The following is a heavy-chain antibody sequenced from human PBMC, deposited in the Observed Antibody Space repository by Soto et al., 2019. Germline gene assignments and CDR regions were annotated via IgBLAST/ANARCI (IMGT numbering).Heavy chain of an antibody. D-gene: IGHD2-15*01. V-gene: IGHV3-15*01. CDR2: IKSKTDGGTT. J-gene: IGHJ6*03. CDR1: GFTFSNAW. CDR3: TTGGCSGGSCLDAYYYYYYMDV. Sequence: GGSLRLSCAASGFTFSNAWMSWVRQAPGKGLEWVGRIKSKTDGGTTDYAAPVKGRFTISRDDSKNTLYLQMNSLKTEDTAVYYCTTGGCSGGSCLDAYYYYYYMDVWGKGTTVTVSS.